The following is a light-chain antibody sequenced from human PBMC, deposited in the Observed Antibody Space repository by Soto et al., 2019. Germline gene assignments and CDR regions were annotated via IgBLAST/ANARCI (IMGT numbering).Light chain of an antibody. CDR1: SSNIGSNT. Sequence: QSVLTQPPSASGTPGQGVTISCSGSSSNIGSNTVNWYQQLPGTAPKLLINNNNQRPSGVPDRFSGSKSGTSASLAISWLQSEDEADYYCAAWDDSLNGHVVFGGGTKVTVL. J-gene: IGLJ2*01. CDR2: NNN. CDR3: AAWDDSLNGHVV. V-gene: IGLV1-44*01.